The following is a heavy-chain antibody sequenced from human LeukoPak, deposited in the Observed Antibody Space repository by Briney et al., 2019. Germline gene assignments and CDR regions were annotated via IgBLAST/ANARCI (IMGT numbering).Heavy chain of an antibody. J-gene: IGHJ4*02. CDR3: AREGTAMEY. Sequence: GGSLRLSCAASGFTFSSYAMHWVRQAPGKGLEWVAVISYDGSNKYYADSVKGRFTISRDNSKNTLYLQMNSLRAEDTAVYYCAREGTAMEYWGQGTLVTVSS. V-gene: IGHV3-30*04. CDR2: ISYDGSNK. CDR1: GFTFSSYA. D-gene: IGHD5-18*01.